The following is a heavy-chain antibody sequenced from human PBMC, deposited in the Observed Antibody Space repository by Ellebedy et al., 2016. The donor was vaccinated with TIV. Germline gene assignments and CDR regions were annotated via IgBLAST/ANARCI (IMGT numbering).Heavy chain of an antibody. CDR2: IYYSRTT. Sequence: MPGGSLRLSCTVSGGSFSSGTYYGVWIRQPPGKGLEWIGTIYYSRTTYYNPSLESRVTISVDTPQNRFSVRLTSVTAEDTAVYYCARYCISTTCTTNAFDLWGQGTRVTVSS. D-gene: IGHD2-2*01. J-gene: IGHJ3*01. CDR1: GGSFSSGTYY. CDR3: ARYCISTTCTTNAFDL. V-gene: IGHV4-39*01.